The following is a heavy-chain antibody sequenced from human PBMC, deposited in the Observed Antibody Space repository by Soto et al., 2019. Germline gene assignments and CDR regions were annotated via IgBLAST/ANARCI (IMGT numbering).Heavy chain of an antibody. V-gene: IGHV3-48*03. Sequence: GESLKISCAASGFIFSSYEVDWVRRSPGKGLEWISYISTSGSAKKYADSVKGRFTISRDNAKNSLYLNMDSLRLDDTAVYYCARELATTQGFDYWGQGTLVTVSS. D-gene: IGHD5-12*01. CDR3: ARELATTQGFDY. CDR2: ISTSGSAK. CDR1: GFIFSSYE. J-gene: IGHJ4*02.